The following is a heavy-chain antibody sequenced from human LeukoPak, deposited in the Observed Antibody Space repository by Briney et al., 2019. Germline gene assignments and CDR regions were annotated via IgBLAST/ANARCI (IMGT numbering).Heavy chain of an antibody. D-gene: IGHD6-19*01. CDR1: GGSFSGYY. CDR3: ARPLGLAVAAFDY. V-gene: IGHV4-34*01. CDR2: INHSGST. J-gene: IGHJ4*02. Sequence: ASGTLSLTCAVYGGSFSGYYWSWIRQPPGKGLEWIGEINHSGSTNYNPSLKSRVTISVDTSKNQFSLKLSSVTAADTAVYYCARPLGLAVAAFDYWGQGTLVTVSS.